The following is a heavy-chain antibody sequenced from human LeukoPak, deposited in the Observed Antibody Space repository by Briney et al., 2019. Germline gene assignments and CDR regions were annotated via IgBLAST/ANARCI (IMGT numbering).Heavy chain of an antibody. CDR1: GFTFSGSA. J-gene: IGHJ4*02. CDR2: IRSKANSYAT. D-gene: IGHD3-22*01. V-gene: IGHV3-73*01. CDR3: TRLFLYYDSSGYYSDY. Sequence: GGSLRLSCAASGFTFSGSAMHWVRQASGKGLEWVGRIRSKANSYATAYAASVKGRFTIYRDDSKNTAYLQMNSLKTEDTAVYYCTRLFLYYDSSGYYSDYWGQGTLVTVSS.